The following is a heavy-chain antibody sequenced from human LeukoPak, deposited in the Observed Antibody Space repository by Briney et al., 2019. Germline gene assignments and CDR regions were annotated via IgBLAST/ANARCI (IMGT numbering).Heavy chain of an antibody. D-gene: IGHD2-2*01. Sequence: SETLSLTCSVSHGSISSYYWNWIRQSPGKGLEWIGYVYFNGDTKCSPSLKSRVTMSVDTPNNKFSLRLNSVTAADSAVYYCARTVYCSSANCYPLDPWGQGTLVTVSS. J-gene: IGHJ5*02. CDR3: ARTVYCSSANCYPLDP. CDR1: HGSISSYY. CDR2: VYFNGDT. V-gene: IGHV4-59*01.